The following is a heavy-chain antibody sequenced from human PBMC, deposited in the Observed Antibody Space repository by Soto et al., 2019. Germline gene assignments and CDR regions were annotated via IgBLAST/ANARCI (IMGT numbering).Heavy chain of an antibody. CDR3: NSHSRGRNYLDS. J-gene: IGHJ4*02. CDR1: GFTFSTYA. CDR2: VSASGLNT. D-gene: IGHD3-9*01. Sequence: GGSLRLSCAASGFTFSTYAMAWVRQAPGKGLEWVSGVSASGLNTDYADPVKGRFYISRDTSKNTVSLHMTSLRAEDTALYYCNSHSRGRNYLDSGGQGTLVTVPS. V-gene: IGHV3-23*01.